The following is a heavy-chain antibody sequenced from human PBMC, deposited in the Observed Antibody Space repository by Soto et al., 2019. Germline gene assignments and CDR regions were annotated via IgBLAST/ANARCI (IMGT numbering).Heavy chain of an antibody. CDR3: ARERIVARPGYYYYYGMDV. Sequence: ASVKVSCKASGYTFTGYYMHWVRQAPGQGLEWMGWINPNSGGTNYAQKFQGWVTMTRDTSISTAYMELSRLRSDDTAVYYCARERIVARPGYYYYYGMDVWGQGPTVTVSS. CDR1: GYTFTGYY. CDR2: INPNSGGT. D-gene: IGHD6-6*01. J-gene: IGHJ6*02. V-gene: IGHV1-2*04.